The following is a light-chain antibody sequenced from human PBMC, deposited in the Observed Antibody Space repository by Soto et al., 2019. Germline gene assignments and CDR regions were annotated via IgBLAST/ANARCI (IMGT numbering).Light chain of an antibody. J-gene: IGLJ2*01. Sequence: QSALTQPASVSGSPGQSITLSCTGTSSDVGTYNYVSWYQQHPGKAPKLMISQVSNRPSGVSNRFSGSKSGNTASLTISGLQAEDEADYYCSSYTSSSTRVFGGGTKLTVL. CDR1: SSDVGTYNY. V-gene: IGLV2-14*01. CDR3: SSYTSSSTRV. CDR2: QVS.